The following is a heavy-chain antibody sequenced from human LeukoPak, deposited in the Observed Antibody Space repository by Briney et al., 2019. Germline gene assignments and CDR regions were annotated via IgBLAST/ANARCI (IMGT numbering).Heavy chain of an antibody. J-gene: IGHJ5*02. CDR3: AREILDMEPLVLGNWFDP. V-gene: IGHV4-59*01. D-gene: IGHD2-2*03. CDR1: GGSISSYY. CDR2: IYYSGST. Sequence: PSETLSLTCTVSGGSISSYYWSWIRQPPGKGLEWIGYIYYSGSTNYNPSLKSRVTISVDTSKNQFSLKLSSVTAADTAVYYCAREILDMEPLVLGNWFDPWGQGTLVTVSS.